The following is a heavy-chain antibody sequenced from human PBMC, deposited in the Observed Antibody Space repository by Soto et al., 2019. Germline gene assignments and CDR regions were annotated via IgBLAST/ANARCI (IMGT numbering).Heavy chain of an antibody. D-gene: IGHD3-10*01. J-gene: IGHJ6*02. CDR1: GYIFTNYD. CDR3: ARFGSAPYYYYGVDV. V-gene: IGHV1-18*01. Sequence: QVQLVQSETEVKKPGASVKVSCKASGYIFTNYDITWVRQAPGQGLEWMGWVSGYTGNTKYAQKFQDRVTMTTDTSTSRVYMERRSLLSDDTAVYYCARFGSAPYYYYGVDVWGQGTTVFVSS. CDR2: VSGYTGNT.